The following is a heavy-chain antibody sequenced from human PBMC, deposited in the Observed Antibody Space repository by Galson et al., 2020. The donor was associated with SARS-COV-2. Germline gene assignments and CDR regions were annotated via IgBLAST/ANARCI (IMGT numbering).Heavy chain of an antibody. CDR3: ARGGQPWDYYYGMDV. Sequence: TGGSLRLSCAASGFTVSSNYMSWVRQAPGKGLEWVSVIYSGGSTYYADSVKGRFTISRHNSKNTLYLQMNSLRAEDTAVYYCARGGQPWDYYYGMDVWGQGTTVTVSS. D-gene: IGHD1-1*01. CDR2: IYSGGST. J-gene: IGHJ6*02. CDR1: GFTVSSNY. V-gene: IGHV3-53*04.